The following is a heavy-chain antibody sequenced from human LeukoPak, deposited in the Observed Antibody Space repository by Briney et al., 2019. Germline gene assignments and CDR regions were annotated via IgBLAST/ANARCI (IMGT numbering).Heavy chain of an antibody. CDR3: AREYSSGSWFDP. CDR1: GGSISSSSYY. J-gene: IGHJ5*02. D-gene: IGHD6-19*01. V-gene: IGHV4-39*07. CDR2: IYYSGST. Sequence: SETLSLTCTVSGGSISSSSYYWGWIRQPPGKRLEWIGSIYYSGSTYYNPSLKSRVTISVDTSKNQFSLKLSSVTAADTAVYYCAREYSSGSWFDPWGQGTLVTVSS.